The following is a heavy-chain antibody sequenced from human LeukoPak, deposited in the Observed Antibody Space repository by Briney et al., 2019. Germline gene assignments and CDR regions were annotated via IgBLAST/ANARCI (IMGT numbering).Heavy chain of an antibody. V-gene: IGHV3-23*01. CDR2: ISGSGGST. J-gene: IGHJ6*02. Sequence: PGGSLRLSCAASGFTFSSYAMSWVRQAPGKGLEWVSAISGSGGSTYYADSVKGRFTISRDNSKNTLYLQMNSLRAEDTAVYYCAKDMSPYYYYGMDVWGQGTTVTVSS. CDR3: AKDMSPYYYYGMDV. D-gene: IGHD3-10*02. CDR1: GFTFSSYA.